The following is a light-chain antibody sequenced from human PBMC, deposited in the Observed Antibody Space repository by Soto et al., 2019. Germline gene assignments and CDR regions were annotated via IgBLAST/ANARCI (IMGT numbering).Light chain of an antibody. CDR1: NSDVGVHDY. Sequence: QSVLTQPAYVSGSPGQSITISCTETNSDVGVHDYVSWYRQHPGKAHQLIIFNVRNRPSGVSDRFSGSKSGNTASLTISGLQVEDEADYYCSSWAMRSTPYFFGTG. CDR2: NVR. CDR3: SSWAMRSTPYF. J-gene: IGLJ1*01. V-gene: IGLV2-14*03.